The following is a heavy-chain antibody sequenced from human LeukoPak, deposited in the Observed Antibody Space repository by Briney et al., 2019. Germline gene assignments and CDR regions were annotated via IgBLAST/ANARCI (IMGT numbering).Heavy chain of an antibody. CDR1: GFTFSTYA. J-gene: IGHJ6*02. D-gene: IGHD3-3*01. Sequence: PGGSLRLSCAASGFTFSTYAMSWVRQAPGKGLEWVSGISGNGDITYYADSVKGRFTISRDNSKNTLYLQMNSLRAEDTAVYYCAKHAIFGVRNGMDAWGQGTTVTVSS. V-gene: IGHV3-23*01. CDR2: ISGNGDIT. CDR3: AKHAIFGVRNGMDA.